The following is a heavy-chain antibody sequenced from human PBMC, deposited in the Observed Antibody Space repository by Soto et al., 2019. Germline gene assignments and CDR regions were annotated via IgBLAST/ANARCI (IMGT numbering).Heavy chain of an antibody. D-gene: IGHD3-10*01. CDR2: IYNSVNT. V-gene: IGHV4-30-4*01. J-gene: IGHJ4*02. CDR3: ARGPSGDKFDY. CDR1: GDSISNGYYT. Sequence: QVQLQESGPGLVEPSQTLSLTCTVSGDSISNGYYTWSWIRQPPGKDLEWIGHIYNSVNTYSNPSLKSRVTRSADTSKNQFSLKLSSVTAADTAVYYCARGPSGDKFDYWGQGTLVTVSS.